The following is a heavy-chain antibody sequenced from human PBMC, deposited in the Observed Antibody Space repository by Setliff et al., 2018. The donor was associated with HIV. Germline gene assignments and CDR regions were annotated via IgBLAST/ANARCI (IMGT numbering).Heavy chain of an antibody. Sequence: ETLSLTCTVSGGSIGGYYWSWIRQPPGAGLEWLGCIYSGGSTNYNPSLESRVTISLDTSKNQFSLRLTSVTAADTAVYYCARVRSYGSAYDAFDVWGPGTMVTVSS. CDR2: IYSGGST. CDR1: GGSIGGYY. V-gene: IGHV4-4*08. CDR3: ARVRSYGSAYDAFDV. J-gene: IGHJ3*01. D-gene: IGHD3-10*01.